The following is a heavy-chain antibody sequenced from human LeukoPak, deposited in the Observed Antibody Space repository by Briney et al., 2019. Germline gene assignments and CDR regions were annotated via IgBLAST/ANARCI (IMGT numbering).Heavy chain of an antibody. J-gene: IGHJ5*02. CDR1: GYTLTELS. CDR2: FDPEDGET. D-gene: IGHD3-22*01. V-gene: IGHV1-24*01. Sequence: GASVKVSCKVSGYTLTELSMHWVRQAPGKGLEWMGGFDPEDGETIYAQKFQGRVTMTEDTSTDTAYMELSSLRSEDTAVYYRATFDYDQGRNWFDPWGQGTLVTVSS. CDR3: ATFDYDQGRNWFDP.